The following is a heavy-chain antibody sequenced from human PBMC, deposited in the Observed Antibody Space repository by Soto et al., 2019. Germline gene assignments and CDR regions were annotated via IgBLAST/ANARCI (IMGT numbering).Heavy chain of an antibody. D-gene: IGHD2-15*01. Sequence: DVQLLESGGGLVQPGGSLRLSCAASGFIFSSYTMTWVRQAPGKGLEWVSGISGSGVGTYYADSVRGRFTISRDNSKSTLYLQMNSLRAEDTAVYYCAKSGPTIVVSCRSFGSGVDVWGQGPTVTVSS. J-gene: IGHJ6*02. CDR3: AKSGPTIVVSCRSFGSGVDV. CDR2: ISGSGVGT. V-gene: IGHV3-23*01. CDR1: GFIFSSYT.